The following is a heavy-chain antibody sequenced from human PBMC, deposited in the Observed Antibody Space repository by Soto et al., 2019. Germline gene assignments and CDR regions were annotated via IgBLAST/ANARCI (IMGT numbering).Heavy chain of an antibody. V-gene: IGHV5-10-1*01. CDR2: IDPSDSYT. CDR3: AIVVVRAAITGWDYYYYGMDV. J-gene: IGHJ6*02. Sequence: PGESLKGSCKGSGYSFTSCWISCVRQMPGKGLEWMGRIDPSDSYTHYSPSFQAHVTISADKSISTAYLQWSSLKASDTAMYYCAIVVVRAAITGWDYYYYGMDVSGQVTTITVSS. CDR1: GYSFTSCW. D-gene: IGHD2-2*02.